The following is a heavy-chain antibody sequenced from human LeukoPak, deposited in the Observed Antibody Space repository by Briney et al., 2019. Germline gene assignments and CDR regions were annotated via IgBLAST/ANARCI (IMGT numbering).Heavy chain of an antibody. CDR2: INPNSGGT. Sequence: GASVKVSCKASGYTFTGYYMHWVRQAPGQGLEWMGRINPNSGGTNYAQKFQGRVTMTEDTSTDTAYMELSSLRSEDTAVYYCATYLYYDFWSGYFNWGQGTLVTVSS. CDR3: ATYLYYDFWSGYFN. J-gene: IGHJ4*02. V-gene: IGHV1-2*06. D-gene: IGHD3-3*01. CDR1: GYTFTGYY.